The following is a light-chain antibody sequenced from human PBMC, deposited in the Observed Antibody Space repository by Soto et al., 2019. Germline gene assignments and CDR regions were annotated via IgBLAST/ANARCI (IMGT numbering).Light chain of an antibody. Sequence: EVVLTQSPVTLSLSPGERATLSCRASQSFRGLLAWYQQKPGQAPRLLIYGGSSRATGIPVRFSGSGSGTDFTLTISRLEPEDFAVYYCQQYGSSGTFGQGTKVDIK. CDR2: GGS. CDR3: QQYGSSGT. V-gene: IGKV3-20*01. J-gene: IGKJ1*01. CDR1: QSFRGL.